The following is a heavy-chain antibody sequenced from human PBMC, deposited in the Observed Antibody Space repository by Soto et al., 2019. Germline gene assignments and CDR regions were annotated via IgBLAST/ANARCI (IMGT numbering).Heavy chain of an antibody. J-gene: IGHJ4*02. CDR1: GFSLTTSGVG. CDR2: IYWDDDK. CDR3: SHTGPGILDDY. Sequence: QITLKESGPTLVKPTQTLTLTCTFSGFSLTTSGVGVGWIRQPPGKALEWLALIYWDDDKRYNPSLRSRLTITKDTSKNQVVLTMTNMGPVDTATYYCSHTGPGILDDYWGQGTLVTISA. D-gene: IGHD3-10*01. V-gene: IGHV2-5*02.